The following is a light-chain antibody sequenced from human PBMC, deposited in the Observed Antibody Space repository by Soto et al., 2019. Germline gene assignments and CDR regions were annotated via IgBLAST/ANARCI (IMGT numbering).Light chain of an antibody. CDR1: QTITSNN. CDR2: GAS. Sequence: EIVLTQSPATLSLSPWERATLSCRASQTITSNNLAWYQQKPGQSPRLLIYGASSRATGIPDRFRGSGSGTDFTLTISRLEPEDFAVYYCQQYGASPRTFGQGTKVDIK. CDR3: QQYGASPRT. V-gene: IGKV3-20*01. J-gene: IGKJ1*01.